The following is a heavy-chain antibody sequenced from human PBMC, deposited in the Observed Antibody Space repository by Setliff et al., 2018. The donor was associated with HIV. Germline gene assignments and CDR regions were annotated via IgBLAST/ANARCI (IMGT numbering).Heavy chain of an antibody. J-gene: IGHJ4*02. CDR1: GFSNSA. Sequence: PGESLKISCAASGFSNSALHWVRQAPGKGLEWVGRIRSKANNYATEYGASVKGRFIISRDDSKNMAYLQMNSLRTEDTAIYYCTRHRGSFDYWGQGTLVTVSS. CDR2: IRSKANNYAT. V-gene: IGHV3-73*01. CDR3: TRHRGSFDY. D-gene: IGHD1-26*01.